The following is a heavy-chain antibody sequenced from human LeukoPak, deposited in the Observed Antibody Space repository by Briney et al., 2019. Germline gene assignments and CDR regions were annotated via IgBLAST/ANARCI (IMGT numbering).Heavy chain of an antibody. D-gene: IGHD5-18*01. CDR3: AREKGNSYGYDY. CDR1: GGSISSFY. J-gene: IGHJ4*02. CDR2: IYYSGST. Sequence: SETLFLTCTVSGGSISSFYWTWIRQPPGKGLEWIGYIYYSGSTNYNPSLKSRVAISVDTSMNQFSLKLSSVTAADTAVYYCAREKGNSYGYDYWGQGTLVTVSS. V-gene: IGHV4-59*01.